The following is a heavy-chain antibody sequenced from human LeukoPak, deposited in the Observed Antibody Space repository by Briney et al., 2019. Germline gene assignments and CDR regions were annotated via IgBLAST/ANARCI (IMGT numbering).Heavy chain of an antibody. Sequence: PGGSLRLSCAASGFTSSRSAMHWVRQAPGKGLEWVAVISYDGSNKYYADSVTGRFTISRDNSKNTLYLQMNGLRAEDTAVYYCAKEGPNYDFWSGYYYPFDYWGQGTLVTVSS. V-gene: IGHV3-30-3*01. J-gene: IGHJ4*02. D-gene: IGHD3-3*01. CDR3: AKEGPNYDFWSGYYYPFDY. CDR2: ISYDGSNK. CDR1: GFTSSRSA.